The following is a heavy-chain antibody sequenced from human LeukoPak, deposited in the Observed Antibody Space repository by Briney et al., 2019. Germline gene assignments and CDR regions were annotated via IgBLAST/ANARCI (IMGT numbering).Heavy chain of an antibody. CDR2: ISSSSSYI. V-gene: IGHV3-21*01. Sequence: GGSLRLSCAASGFTFSSYSMNWVRQAPGKGLEWVSSISSSSSYIYYADSVKGRFTISRDNAKNSLYLQMNSLRAEDTAVYYCARATTTLYYFDYWGQGTLVTVSS. J-gene: IGHJ4*02. CDR3: ARATTTLYYFDY. CDR1: GFTFSSYS. D-gene: IGHD1-1*01.